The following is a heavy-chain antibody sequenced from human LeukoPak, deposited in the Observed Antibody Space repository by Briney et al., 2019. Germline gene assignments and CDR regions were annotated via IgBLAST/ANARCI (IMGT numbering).Heavy chain of an antibody. D-gene: IGHD6-13*01. Sequence: GASVKVSCKASGGSFSNFGISWVRQAPGQGLEWMGGIIPIFGTANYAQKFQGRVTITADKSTSTAYMELSSLRSEDTTVYYCARVAVSSAGIAAAGHFDYWGQGTLVTVSS. J-gene: IGHJ4*02. CDR1: GGSFSNFG. CDR3: ARVAVSSAGIAAAGHFDY. CDR2: IIPIFGTA. V-gene: IGHV1-69*06.